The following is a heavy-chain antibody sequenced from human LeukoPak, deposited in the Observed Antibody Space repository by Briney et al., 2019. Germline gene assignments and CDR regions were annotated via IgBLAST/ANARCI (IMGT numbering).Heavy chain of an antibody. CDR2: TYYRSKLYN. CDR3: ARAPVRDYVWGSYTTNWFDP. Sequence: SQTLPLTCAISGDIVSSNSAAWNWIRQSPSRGLEWLGRTYYRSKLYNDYAVSVKSRITINPDTSKNQFSLQLNSVTPEDTAVYYCARAPVRDYVWGSYTTNWFDPWGQGTLVTVSS. CDR1: GDIVSSNSAA. D-gene: IGHD3-16*01. J-gene: IGHJ5*02. V-gene: IGHV6-1*01.